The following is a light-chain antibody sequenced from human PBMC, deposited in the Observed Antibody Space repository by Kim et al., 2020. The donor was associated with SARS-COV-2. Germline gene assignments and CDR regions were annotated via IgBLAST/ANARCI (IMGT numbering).Light chain of an antibody. CDR2: EAY. CDR3: QQRHNWPPLT. J-gene: IGKJ5*01. V-gene: IGKV3-11*01. CDR1: QSVITS. Sequence: SQWERATPSLTASQSVITSLARYHHKPGRTPRLIISEAYKRVTGIPARFSGSGAVTDFSLRISSLESEDFAVYYCQQRHNWPPLTSGQGTRLETK.